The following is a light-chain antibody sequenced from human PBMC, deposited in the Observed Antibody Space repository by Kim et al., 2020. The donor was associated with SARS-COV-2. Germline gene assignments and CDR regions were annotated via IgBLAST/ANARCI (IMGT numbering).Light chain of an antibody. Sequence: SPGERATLSCRVSQSVNNYLDWYPQKPGQAPRLLIYDASNRATGIPARFSGSGSGTDFTLTISSLEPEDFAVYYCQQRKYWPPLTFGGGTKVDIK. V-gene: IGKV3-11*01. CDR3: QQRKYWPPLT. CDR2: DAS. CDR1: QSVNNY. J-gene: IGKJ4*01.